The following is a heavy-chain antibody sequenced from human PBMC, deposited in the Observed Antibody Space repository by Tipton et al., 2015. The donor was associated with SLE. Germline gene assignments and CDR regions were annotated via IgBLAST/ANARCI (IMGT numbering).Heavy chain of an antibody. Sequence: TLSLTCTVSGGSLSSHYWSWIRQPPGEGLEWIGYISYSRGTDYNPSLKSRVTMSIETSKNQISLKLTSVTAADTAVYYCARGSVVADDYWGQGTLVTVSS. V-gene: IGHV4-59*11. CDR3: ARGSVVADDY. CDR2: ISYSRGT. J-gene: IGHJ4*02. CDR1: GGSLSSHY. D-gene: IGHD2-15*01.